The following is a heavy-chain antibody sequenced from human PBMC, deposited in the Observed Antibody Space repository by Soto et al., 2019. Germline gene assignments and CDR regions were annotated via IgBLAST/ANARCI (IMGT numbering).Heavy chain of an antibody. V-gene: IGHV4-39*01. CDR3: ASYDILTGYYPPHAFDI. D-gene: IGHD3-9*01. CDR1: GGSISSSSYY. CDR2: IYYSGST. Sequence: QLQLQESGPGLVKPSETLSLTCTVSGGSISSSSYYWGWIRQPPGKGLEWIGSIYYSGSTYYNPSLKSRVTISVDTSKNQFSLKLSSVTAADTAVYYCASYDILTGYYPPHAFDIWGQGTMVTVSS. J-gene: IGHJ3*02.